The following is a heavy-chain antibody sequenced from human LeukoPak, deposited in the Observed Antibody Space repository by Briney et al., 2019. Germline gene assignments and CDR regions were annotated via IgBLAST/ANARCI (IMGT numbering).Heavy chain of an antibody. CDR3: ATDNGDYRSVGLDY. Sequence: PGGSLRLSCAASGFTFSSYWMSWVRQAPGKGLEWVANIKQDGSEKYYVDSVKGRFTISRDNAKNSLYLQMNSLRAEDTAVYYCATDNGDYRSVGLDYWGQGTLVTVSS. V-gene: IGHV3-7*01. CDR1: GFTFSSYW. J-gene: IGHJ4*02. D-gene: IGHD4-17*01. CDR2: IKQDGSEK.